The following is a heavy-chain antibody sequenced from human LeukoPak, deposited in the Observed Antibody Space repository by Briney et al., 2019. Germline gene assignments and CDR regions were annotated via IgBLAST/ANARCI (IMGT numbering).Heavy chain of an antibody. CDR2: ISDSGGMT. D-gene: IGHD3-10*01. CDR1: GFTFSSYA. J-gene: IGHJ4*02. V-gene: IGHV3-23*01. Sequence: SGGSLRLSCAASGFTFSSYAMSWVRQAPGKGLEWVSAISDSGGMTSYADSVKGRFTISRDNSKSTQYLQMNSLRAEDTAVHYCAKGNSASGSFRPFDYWGQGTLVTVSS. CDR3: AKGNSASGSFRPFDY.